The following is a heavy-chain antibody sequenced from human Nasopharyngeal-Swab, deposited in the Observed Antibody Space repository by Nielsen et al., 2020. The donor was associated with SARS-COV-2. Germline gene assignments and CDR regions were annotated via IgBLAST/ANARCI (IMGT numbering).Heavy chain of an antibody. CDR2: ISWNRGSI. CDR3: AKGGYSYGSDAFDI. Sequence: SLKISCAASGFTFDDYAMHWVRQAPGKGLEWVSGISWNRGSIGYADSVKGRFTISRDNAKNSLYLQMNSLRAEDTALYYCAKGGYSYGSDAFDIWGQGTMVTVSS. D-gene: IGHD5-18*01. CDR1: GFTFDDYA. J-gene: IGHJ3*02. V-gene: IGHV3-9*01.